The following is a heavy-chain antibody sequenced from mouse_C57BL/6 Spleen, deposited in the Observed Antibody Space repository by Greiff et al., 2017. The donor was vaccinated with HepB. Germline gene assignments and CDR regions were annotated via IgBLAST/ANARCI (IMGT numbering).Heavy chain of an antibody. CDR3: TTDYYGSDYYAMDY. V-gene: IGHV14-1*01. J-gene: IGHJ4*01. D-gene: IGHD1-1*01. CDR2: IDPEDGDT. Sequence: DVKLQESGAELVRPGASVKLSCTASGFNIKDYYMHWVKQRPEQGLEWIGRIDPEDGDTEYAPKFQGKATMTADTSSNTAYLQLSSLTSEDTAVYYCTTDYYGSDYYAMDYWGQGTSVTVSS. CDR1: GFNIKDYY.